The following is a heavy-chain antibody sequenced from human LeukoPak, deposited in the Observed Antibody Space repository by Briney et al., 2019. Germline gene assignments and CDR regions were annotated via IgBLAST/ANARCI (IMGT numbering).Heavy chain of an antibody. CDR3: AKGYFPRYSGCVGDAFDI. Sequence: GGSLRLSCAASGFTFSSYATSWVRQAPGKGLEWVSAISGSGGSTYYADSVKGRFTISRDNSKNTLYLQMNSLRAEDTAVYYCAKGYFPRYSGCVGDAFDIWGQGTMVTVSS. CDR2: ISGSGGST. V-gene: IGHV3-23*01. CDR1: GFTFSSYA. D-gene: IGHD5-12*01. J-gene: IGHJ3*02.